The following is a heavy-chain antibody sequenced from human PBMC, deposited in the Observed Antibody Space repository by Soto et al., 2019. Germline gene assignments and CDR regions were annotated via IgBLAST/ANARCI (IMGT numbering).Heavy chain of an antibody. CDR2: IYYSGST. Sequence: SETLSLTCTVSGGSISSSSYYWGWIRQPPGKGLEWIGSIYYSGSTYYNPSLKSRVTISVDTSRNQFSLKLSSVTAADTAVYYCARGRNWFDPWGQGTLVTVSS. J-gene: IGHJ5*02. V-gene: IGHV4-39*01. CDR3: ARGRNWFDP. CDR1: GGSISSSSYY.